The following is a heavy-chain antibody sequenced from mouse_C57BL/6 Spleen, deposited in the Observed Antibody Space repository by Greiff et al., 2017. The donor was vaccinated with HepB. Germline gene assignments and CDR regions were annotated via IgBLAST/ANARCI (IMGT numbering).Heavy chain of an antibody. J-gene: IGHJ4*01. V-gene: IGHV1-39*01. CDR2: INPNYGTT. CDR3: ARGDYGSSYYAMDY. CDR1: GYSFTDYN. D-gene: IGHD1-1*01. Sequence: EVQLQQSGPELVKPGASVKISCKASGYSFTDYNMNWVKQSNGKSLEWIGVINPNYGTTSYNQKFKGKATLTVDQSSSPTYMQLNSLTSEDSAVYYCARGDYGSSYYAMDYWGQGTSVTVSS.